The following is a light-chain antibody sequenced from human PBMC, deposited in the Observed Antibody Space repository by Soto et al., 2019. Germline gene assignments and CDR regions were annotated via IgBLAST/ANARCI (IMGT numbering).Light chain of an antibody. CDR2: RAS. CDR3: QQSYSTPPLT. Sequence: DIQMTQSPSSLSQSVEDRVTITCRASKSISSFSNCYQQKPGKAPKLMIYRASSLQSGVPSRFSGSESATEFTLIIICMQHEDCAKYPCQQSYSTPPLTFGQGTRLEIK. CDR1: KSISSF. V-gene: IGKV1-39*01. J-gene: IGKJ5*01.